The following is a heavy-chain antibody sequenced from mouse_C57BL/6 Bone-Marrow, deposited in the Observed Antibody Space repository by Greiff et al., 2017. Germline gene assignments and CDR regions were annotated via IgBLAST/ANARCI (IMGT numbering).Heavy chain of an antibody. CDR2: IYPGDGDP. Sequence: QVQLQQSGPELVKPGASVKISCKASGYAFSSSWMNWVKQRPGQGLEWIGRIYPGDGDPNYNGKFKGKATLTADKSSSTAYMQLSSLTSEDSAVYFCAHPCCDDWGQGTTLTVAS. CDR1: GYAFSSSW. J-gene: IGHJ2*01. V-gene: IGHV1-82*01. CDR3: AHPCCDD.